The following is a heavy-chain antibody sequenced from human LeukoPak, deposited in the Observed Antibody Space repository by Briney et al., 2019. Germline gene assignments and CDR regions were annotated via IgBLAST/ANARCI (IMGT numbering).Heavy chain of an antibody. D-gene: IGHD3-10*01. J-gene: IGHJ5*02. CDR1: GCTFTGYY. V-gene: IGHV1-2*02. CDR2: INPNSGGT. CDR3: AREWSNPPLGDMRRYNWFDP. Sequence: EASVKVSCKASGCTFTGYYMHWVRQAPGQGLEWMGWINPNSGGTNYAQKFQGRVTMTRDTSISTAYMELSRLRSDDTAVYYCAREWSNPPLGDMRRYNWFDPWGQGTLVTVSS.